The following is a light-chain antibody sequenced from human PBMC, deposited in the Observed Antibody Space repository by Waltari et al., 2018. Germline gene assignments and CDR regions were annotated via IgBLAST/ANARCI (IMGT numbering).Light chain of an antibody. Sequence: QSALTQPRSVSGSPGQSVTISCTGTSSDVGGYNYVSWYQQHPGKDTKLMIHDVNTRPSGVPYLFSCSKSGNTASLTISGLQAEDEADYYCCSYAGSYIFGVFGGGTKLTVL. CDR2: DVN. V-gene: IGLV2-11*01. CDR3: CSYAGSYIFGV. J-gene: IGLJ2*01. CDR1: SSDVGGYNY.